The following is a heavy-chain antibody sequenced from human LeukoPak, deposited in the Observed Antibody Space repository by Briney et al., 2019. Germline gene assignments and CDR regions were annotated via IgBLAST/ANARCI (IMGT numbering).Heavy chain of an antibody. J-gene: IGHJ4*02. CDR3: ARDGPYFDD. Sequence: GGSLRLSCAASGYIFSSYGIHWVRHAPGKGLEWVVVISYDGSNTYYADSVKGRFTISRDNSNNTLYLQMNSLRAEVTAVYYCARDGPYFDDWGQGTLVTVSS. CDR2: ISYDGSNT. V-gene: IGHV3-30*03. CDR1: GYIFSSYG.